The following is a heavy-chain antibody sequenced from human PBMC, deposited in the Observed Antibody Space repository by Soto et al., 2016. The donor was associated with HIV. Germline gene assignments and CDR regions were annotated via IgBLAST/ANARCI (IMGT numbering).Heavy chain of an antibody. Sequence: EVQLVETGGGLIQPGGSLRLSCEASGFTVDSHYMNWVRQAPGKGLEWVSVIYSGGRTYYSDSVKGRFSISRDNSQNILYLQMNNLRAEDAAVYYCTRTPVTSCGDHYCYYYGMDVWGPRGPRSPS. J-gene: IGHJ6*01. CDR1: GFTVDSHY. V-gene: IGHV3-53*02. CDR2: IYSGGRT. D-gene: IGHD2-21*01. CDR3: TRTPVTSCGDHYCYYYGMDV.